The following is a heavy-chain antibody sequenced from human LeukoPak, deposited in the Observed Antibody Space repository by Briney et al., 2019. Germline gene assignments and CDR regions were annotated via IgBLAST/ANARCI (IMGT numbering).Heavy chain of an antibody. Sequence: GGPLRLSCEVSGFTFGDYWMHWVRQPPGKGLVWVSRINGDERSRAYADSVKGRFTISRDNSKNTLYLQMNSLRVEDTAVYYCASFPIAVAGIHYYMDVWGKGTTVTVSS. V-gene: IGHV3-74*01. D-gene: IGHD6-19*01. CDR2: INGDERSR. CDR1: GFTFGDYW. CDR3: ASFPIAVAGIHYYMDV. J-gene: IGHJ6*03.